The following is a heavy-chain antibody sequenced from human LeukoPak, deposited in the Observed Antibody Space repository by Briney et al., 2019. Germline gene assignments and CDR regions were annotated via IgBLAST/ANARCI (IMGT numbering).Heavy chain of an antibody. D-gene: IGHD4-17*01. CDR2: IIPIFGTA. Sequence: GSSVKVSCKASGGTFSSYAISWVRQAPGQGLEWMGGIIPIFGTANYAQKFQGRVTITADKSTSTAYMELSSLRSDDTAVYYCARYDYGDRNWFDPWGQGTLVTVSS. J-gene: IGHJ5*02. CDR3: ARYDYGDRNWFDP. V-gene: IGHV1-69*06. CDR1: GGTFSSYA.